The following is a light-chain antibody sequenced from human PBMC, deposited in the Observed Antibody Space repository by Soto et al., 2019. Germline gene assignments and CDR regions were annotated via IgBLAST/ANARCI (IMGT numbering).Light chain of an antibody. CDR3: QQYGSSYPWT. Sequence: IVMTQSPATLSVSPGERATLSCRASQNIYSNIAWYQQRPGQAPRLLIYRASTRATGVPARFSGSGSGTEFTLTISSLQSEDFAVYYCQQYGSSYPWTFGQGTKVDIK. V-gene: IGKV3-15*01. J-gene: IGKJ1*01. CDR2: RAS. CDR1: QNIYSN.